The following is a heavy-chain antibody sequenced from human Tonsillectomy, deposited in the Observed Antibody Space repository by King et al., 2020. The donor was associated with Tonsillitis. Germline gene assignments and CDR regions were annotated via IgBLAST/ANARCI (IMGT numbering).Heavy chain of an antibody. CDR3: ARDEGFGAEY. CDR2: ISGYNGDT. D-gene: IGHD1-26*01. CDR1: GYAFNTYG. V-gene: IGHV1-18*04. Sequence: QLVQSGGEVKKPGASVKVSCKASGYAFNTYGISWVRQVPGEGLEWMGWISGYNGDTHYAQDFQGRVIMTTDRSTTTSFLEVKRLTSDDTAVYYCARDEGFGAEYWGQGTLIIVSS. J-gene: IGHJ4*02.